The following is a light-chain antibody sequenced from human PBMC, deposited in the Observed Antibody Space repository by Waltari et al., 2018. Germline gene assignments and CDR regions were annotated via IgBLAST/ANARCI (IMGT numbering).Light chain of an antibody. J-gene: IGKJ1*01. CDR1: QTVLYNSNNKNF. CDR3: QQYYSRPWT. CDR2: WAS. Sequence: DIVMTQSPDSLAVSLGERATINCKSSQTVLYNSNNKNFLAWYQQKPGQPPKLLIYWASTRESGVPDRFSGSGSGTDFTLTISSLQAEDVAVYYCQQYYSRPWTCGQGTKVEIK. V-gene: IGKV4-1*01.